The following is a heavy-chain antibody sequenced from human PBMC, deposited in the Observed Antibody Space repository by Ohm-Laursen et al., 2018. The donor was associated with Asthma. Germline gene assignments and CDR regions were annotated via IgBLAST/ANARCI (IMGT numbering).Heavy chain of an antibody. J-gene: IGHJ4*02. CDR2: INGDGGIK. Sequence: SLRLSCAASGFTFSSNAMNWVRQAPGKGLVWVSRINGDGGIKSYAASVKGRFTISRDDAKNTVYLQMNSLRVDDTAVYYCAYEFGGSGDYWGQGTLVTVSS. CDR1: GFTFSSNA. D-gene: IGHD3-10*01. CDR3: AYEFGGSGDY. V-gene: IGHV3-74*01.